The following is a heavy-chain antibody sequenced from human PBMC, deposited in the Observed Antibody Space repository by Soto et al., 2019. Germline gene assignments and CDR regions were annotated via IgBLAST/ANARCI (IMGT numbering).Heavy chain of an antibody. CDR1: GFTFSDYY. Sequence: QVQLVESGGGLVKPGGSLRLSCAASGFTFSDYYMSWIRQAPGKGLEWVSYISSSGSTIYYADSVKGRFTISRDNAKNSLYLQMTSLRAEYTAVYYCAKSPPVKVTSEVEYYYYYYMDVWGKGTTVTVSS. CDR3: AKSPPVKVTSEVEYYYYYYMDV. CDR2: ISSSGSTI. D-gene: IGHD2-21*02. J-gene: IGHJ6*03. V-gene: IGHV3-11*01.